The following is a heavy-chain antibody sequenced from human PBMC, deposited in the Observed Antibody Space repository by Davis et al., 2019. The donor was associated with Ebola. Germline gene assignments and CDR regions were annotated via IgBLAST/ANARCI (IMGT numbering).Heavy chain of an antibody. CDR1: GFTFSTYW. D-gene: IGHD1-26*01. Sequence: GESLKISCAASGFTFSTYWMSWVRQAPGKGLEWVSAISGSGGTTYYAGSVKGRFTISRDNAKSSVFLQLNSLRAEDTAVYYCTTSGTTTYYSKYWGQGTLVTVSS. CDR3: TTSGTTTYYSKY. CDR2: ISGSGGTT. V-gene: IGHV3-23*01. J-gene: IGHJ4*02.